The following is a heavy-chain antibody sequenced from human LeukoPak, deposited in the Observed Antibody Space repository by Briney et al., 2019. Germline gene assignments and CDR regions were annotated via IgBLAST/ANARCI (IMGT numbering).Heavy chain of an antibody. Sequence: GGSLRLSCAGSGLTFITYSMNCVRHAPGKGLEWVSSISSSSSHTYYVDSGKGRFTISRDNAKNSLYLQMNSLRAEDTALYYCARDAYYYDSSGRPHYYMDVWGKGTTVTVSS. CDR3: ARDAYYYDSSGRPHYYMDV. J-gene: IGHJ6*03. CDR2: ISSSSSHT. D-gene: IGHD3-22*01. V-gene: IGHV3-21*01. CDR1: GLTFITYS.